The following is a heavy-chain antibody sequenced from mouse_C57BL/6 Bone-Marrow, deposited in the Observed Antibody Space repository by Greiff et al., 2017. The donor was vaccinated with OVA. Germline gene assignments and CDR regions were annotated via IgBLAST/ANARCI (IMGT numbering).Heavy chain of an antibody. V-gene: IGHV1-26*01. CDR1: GYTFTDYY. D-gene: IGHD2-1*01. J-gene: IGHJ3*01. CDR2: INPNNGGT. Sequence: VHVKQSGPELVKPGASVKISCKASGYTFTDYYMNWVKQSHGKSLEWIGDINPNNGGTSYNQKFKGKATLTVDKSSSTAYMELRSLTSEDSAVYYCARGDYGNYEFAYWGQGTLVTVSA. CDR3: ARGDYGNYEFAY.